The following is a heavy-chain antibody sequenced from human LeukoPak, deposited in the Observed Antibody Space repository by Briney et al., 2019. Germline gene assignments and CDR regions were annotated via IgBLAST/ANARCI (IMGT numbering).Heavy chain of an antibody. CDR2: VGPRGART. J-gene: IGHJ4*02. CDR1: GFTFSDYY. CDR3: AKDDAYLQYDD. Sequence: PGGAPRLSCAASGFTFSDYYMSWIRQAPGKGLEWVSGVGPRGARTYYADSVKGRLTVSRDNSKHMVFLQMNSLRAEDTAIYYCAKDDAYLQYDDRGQGTLVTVSS. V-gene: IGHV3-23*01. D-gene: IGHD5-24*01.